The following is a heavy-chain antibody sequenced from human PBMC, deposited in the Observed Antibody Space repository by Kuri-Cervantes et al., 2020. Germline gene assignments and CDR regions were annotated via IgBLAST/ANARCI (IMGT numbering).Heavy chain of an antibody. CDR2: ISRGGLTI. D-gene: IGHD2-2*01. J-gene: IGHJ4*02. V-gene: IGHV3-48*03. Sequence: GESLKISCAASGFTFSSYEMNWVRQAPGKGLEWVSYISRGGLTIYYADSVKGRFTISRDNAKNSVSLQVNSLRAEDTAVYYCARDVTMLFDYWGQGTLVTVSS. CDR1: GFTFSSYE. CDR3: ARDVTMLFDY.